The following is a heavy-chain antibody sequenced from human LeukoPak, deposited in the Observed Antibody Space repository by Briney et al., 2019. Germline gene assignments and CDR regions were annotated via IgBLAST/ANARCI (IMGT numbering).Heavy chain of an antibody. D-gene: IGHD3-3*01. V-gene: IGHV3-30*02. CDR1: GFTFSNYG. CDR2: IRFDGNNK. CDR3: ALRFLFDP. Sequence: GGSLRLSCAASGFTFSNYGMHWVRQAPGKGLEWVAFIRFDGNNKYYTDSVKGRFTISRDNSKNTLYLQMNSLRAEDTAVYYCALRFLFDPWGQGTLVTVSS. J-gene: IGHJ5*02.